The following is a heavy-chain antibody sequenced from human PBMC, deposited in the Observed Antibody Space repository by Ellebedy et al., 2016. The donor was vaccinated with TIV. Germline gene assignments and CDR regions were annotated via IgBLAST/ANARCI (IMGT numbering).Heavy chain of an antibody. Sequence: ASVKVSCXVSGYTLTELSMHWVRQAPGKGLEWMGGFDPEDGETIYAQKFQGRVTMTEDTSTDTAYMELSSLRSEDTAVYYCAATMVRGVIITVYFDYWGQGTLVTVSS. V-gene: IGHV1-24*01. J-gene: IGHJ4*02. CDR3: AATMVRGVIITVYFDY. CDR1: GYTLTELS. CDR2: FDPEDGET. D-gene: IGHD3-10*01.